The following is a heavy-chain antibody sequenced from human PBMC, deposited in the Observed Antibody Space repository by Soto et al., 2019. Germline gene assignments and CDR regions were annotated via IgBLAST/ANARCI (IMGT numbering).Heavy chain of an antibody. J-gene: IGHJ6*02. Sequence: QVQLVESGGGVVQPGGSLRLSCAASGFTFRNHAMHWVRQAPGKGLECLAVIAHDGSNAFYRDSVKGRFTVSRDNSKNTLYLYMNGLRFEDTGVYYCARGDREDILVVVGARPGEYGTDIWGQGTTVIVSS. CDR2: IAHDGSNA. CDR1: GFTFRNHA. CDR3: ARGDREDILVVVGARPGEYGTDI. D-gene: IGHD2-15*01. V-gene: IGHV3-30-3*01.